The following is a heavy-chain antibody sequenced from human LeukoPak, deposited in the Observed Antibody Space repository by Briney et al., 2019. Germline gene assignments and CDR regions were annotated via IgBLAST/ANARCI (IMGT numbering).Heavy chain of an antibody. CDR1: GFTFSSYA. J-gene: IGHJ3*02. Sequence: GRSLRLSCAASGFTFSSYAMHWVRQAPGKGLEWVAVISYDGSNKYYADSVKGRFTISRDNSKNTLYLQMNSLRAEDTAVYYCARVVLDDYDAFDIWGQGTMVTVSS. CDR3: ARVVLDDYDAFDI. V-gene: IGHV3-30-3*01. D-gene: IGHD3-16*01. CDR2: ISYDGSNK.